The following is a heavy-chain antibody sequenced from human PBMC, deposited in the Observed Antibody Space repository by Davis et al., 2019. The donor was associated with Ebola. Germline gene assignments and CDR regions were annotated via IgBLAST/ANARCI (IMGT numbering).Heavy chain of an antibody. J-gene: IGHJ6*02. CDR1: GGTFSSYA. Sequence: SVKVSCKASGGTFSSYAISWVRQAPGQGPELMGRIIPILGIANYAQKFQGRVTITADKSTSTAYMELSSLRSEDTAVYYCARDPHSNYVYYYYGMDVWGQGTTVTVSS. CDR3: ARDPHSNYVYYYYGMDV. CDR2: IIPILGIA. V-gene: IGHV1-69*04. D-gene: IGHD4-11*01.